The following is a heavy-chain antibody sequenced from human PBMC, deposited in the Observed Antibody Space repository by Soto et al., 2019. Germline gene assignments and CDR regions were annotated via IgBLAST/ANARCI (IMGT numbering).Heavy chain of an antibody. D-gene: IGHD3-22*01. V-gene: IGHV3-21*01. CDR3: ARDMSPTYYYDSSGYCFDY. Sequence: PGGSLRLSCAASGFTFGSYSMNWVRQAPGKGLEWVSSISSSSSYIYYADSVKGRFTISRDNAKNSLYLQMNSLRAEDTAVYYCARDMSPTYYYDSSGYCFDYWGQGTLVTVSS. J-gene: IGHJ4*02. CDR1: GFTFGSYS. CDR2: ISSSSSYI.